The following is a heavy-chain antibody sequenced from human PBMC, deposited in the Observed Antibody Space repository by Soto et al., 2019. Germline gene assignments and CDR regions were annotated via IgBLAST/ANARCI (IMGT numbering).Heavy chain of an antibody. V-gene: IGHV4-30-2*01. CDR3: ASSQLWSIFDY. D-gene: IGHD5-18*01. Sequence: QLQLQESGSGLVKPSQTLSLTCAVSGGSISSGGYSWSWIRQPPGKGLEWMGYIYDSGSTYYNPSLKSRVTISVDRSKNQFSLKLSSVTAADTAVYYCASSQLWSIFDYWGQGTLVTVSS. J-gene: IGHJ4*02. CDR1: GGSISSGGYS. CDR2: IYDSGST.